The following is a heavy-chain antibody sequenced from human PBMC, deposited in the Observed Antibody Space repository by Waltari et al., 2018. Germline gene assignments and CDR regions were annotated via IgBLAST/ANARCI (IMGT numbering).Heavy chain of an antibody. CDR2: IIPIFGTA. J-gene: IGHJ6*02. CDR3: ARVPPGVTGTTVGYYYYYGMDV. V-gene: IGHV1-69*05. Sequence: GHGLEWMGGIIPIFGTANYAQKFQGRVTITTDESTSTAYMELSSLRSEDTAVYYCARVPPGVTGTTVGYYYYYGMDVWGQGTTVTVSS. D-gene: IGHD1-7*01.